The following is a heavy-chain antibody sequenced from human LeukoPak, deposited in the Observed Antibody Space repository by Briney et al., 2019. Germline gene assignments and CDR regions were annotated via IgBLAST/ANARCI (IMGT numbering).Heavy chain of an antibody. J-gene: IGHJ5*02. CDR3: ARDATTVAGVGWFDP. CDR1: GFTFSSYS. CDR2: ISSSSSSYI. V-gene: IGHV3-21*01. D-gene: IGHD4-23*01. Sequence: PGGSLRLSCAASGFTFSSYSMNWVRQAPGKGLEWVSSISSSSSSYIYYADSVKGRFTISRDNAKNSLYLQMNSLRAEDTAVYYCARDATTVAGVGWFDPWGQGTLVTVSS.